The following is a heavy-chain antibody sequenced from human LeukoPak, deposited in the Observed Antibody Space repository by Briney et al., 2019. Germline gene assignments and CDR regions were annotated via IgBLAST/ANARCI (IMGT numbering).Heavy chain of an antibody. CDR3: ARDPTTTGYSSGWLTFFDY. CDR1: RFTFSSYS. CDR2: ISSSSSYI. Sequence: GGSLRLSCAASRFTFSSYSMNWARQAPGKGLEWVSSISSSSSYIYYADSVKGRFTISRDNAKNSLYLQMNSLRAEDTAVYYCARDPTTTGYSSGWLTFFDYWGQGTLVTVSS. V-gene: IGHV3-21*01. D-gene: IGHD6-19*01. J-gene: IGHJ4*02.